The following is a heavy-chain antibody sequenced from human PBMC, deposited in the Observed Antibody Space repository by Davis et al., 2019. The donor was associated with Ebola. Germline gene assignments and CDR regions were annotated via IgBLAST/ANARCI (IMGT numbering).Heavy chain of an antibody. J-gene: IGHJ6*02. CDR1: GYRFGSYW. CDR3: ARQPSDYYGMDV. V-gene: IGHV5-10-1*01. CDR2: IDPSDSHI. Sequence: GESLKISCNGSGYRFGSYWISWVRQMPGKGLEWIGIIDPSDSHIRYSRSFQGHVTISVDKSISTAYLQWSSLKASDTAMYHCARQPSDYYGMDVWGQGTTVTVSS.